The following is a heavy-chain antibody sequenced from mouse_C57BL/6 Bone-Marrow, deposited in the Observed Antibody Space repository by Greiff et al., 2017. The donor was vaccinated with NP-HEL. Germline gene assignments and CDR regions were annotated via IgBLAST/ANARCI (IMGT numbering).Heavy chain of an antibody. CDR2: IDPSDSYT. V-gene: IGHV1-69*01. CDR3: ARRLEAY. CDR1: GYTFTSYW. J-gene: IGHJ3*01. Sequence: QVQLQQPGAELVMPGASVKLSCKASGYTFTSYWMHWVKQRPGQGLAWIGEIDPSDSYTNYNQKFKGKSTLTVDKSSSTAYMQLSSLTSEDAAVYYCARRLEAYWGQGTLVTVSA.